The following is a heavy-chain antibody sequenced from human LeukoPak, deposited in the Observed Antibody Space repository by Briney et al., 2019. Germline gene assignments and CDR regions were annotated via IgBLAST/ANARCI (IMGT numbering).Heavy chain of an antibody. D-gene: IGHD2-2*02. J-gene: IGHJ1*01. CDR3: ARGPSSEYCSSTSCYIHFQH. Sequence: SETLSLTCTVSGGSISSYYWSWIRQPAGKGLEWIGRIYTSGSTDYKPSLKSRVTMSVDTSKNQFSLKLSSVTAADTAVYYCARGPSSEYCSSTSCYIHFQHWGQGTLVTVSS. V-gene: IGHV4-4*07. CDR2: IYTSGST. CDR1: GGSISSYY.